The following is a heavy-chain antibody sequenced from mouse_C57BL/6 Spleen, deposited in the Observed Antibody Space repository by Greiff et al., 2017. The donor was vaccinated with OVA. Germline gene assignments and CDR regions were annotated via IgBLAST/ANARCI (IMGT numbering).Heavy chain of an antibody. D-gene: IGHD1-1*01. J-gene: IGHJ4*01. V-gene: IGHV1-5*01. CDR2: IYPGNSDT. CDR1: GYTFTSYW. Sequence: VQLQQSGPVLARPGASVKMSCKTSGYTFTSYWMHWVKQRPGQGLEWIGAIYPGNSDTSYNQKFKGKAKLTAVTSASTAYMELSSLTNEDSAVYYCTSGGYGSGAMDYWGQGTSVTVSS. CDR3: TSGGYGSGAMDY.